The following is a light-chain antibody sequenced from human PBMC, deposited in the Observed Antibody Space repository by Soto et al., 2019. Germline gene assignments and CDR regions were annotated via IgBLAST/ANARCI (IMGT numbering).Light chain of an antibody. Sequence: IQMTQSPSSLSASVGDRVTITCRASQNINNYLNWYQQRPGKAPQLLIYGASILQGGVPSRFSGSGSGTAFTLTISSLLPEDFATYYCQQSNSGPITFGQGTRLEIK. J-gene: IGKJ5*01. CDR3: QQSNSGPIT. CDR2: GAS. CDR1: QNINNY. V-gene: IGKV1-39*01.